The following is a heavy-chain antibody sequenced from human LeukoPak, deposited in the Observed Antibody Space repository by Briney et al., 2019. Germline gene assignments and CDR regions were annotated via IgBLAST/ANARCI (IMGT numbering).Heavy chain of an antibody. V-gene: IGHV3-23*01. CDR2: ISGSGGST. Sequence: GGSLRLSCAASGFTFSSYAMSWVRQAPGKGLEWVSAISGSGGSTYYADSVKGRFTISRDNSKNTLYLQMNSLRAEDTAVYYCAKDRLPLRITVVRGNYFDYWGQGTLVTVSS. D-gene: IGHD3-10*01. CDR3: AKDRLPLRITVVRGNYFDY. J-gene: IGHJ4*02. CDR1: GFTFSSYA.